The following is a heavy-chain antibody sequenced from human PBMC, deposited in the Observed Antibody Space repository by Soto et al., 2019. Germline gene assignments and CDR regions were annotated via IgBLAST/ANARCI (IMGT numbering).Heavy chain of an antibody. D-gene: IGHD6-13*01. J-gene: IGHJ6*03. V-gene: IGHV4-39*01. CDR1: GGSISISSYY. CDR2: IYYSGST. Sequence: SETLSLTCTVSGGSISISSYYWGWIRQPPGKGLEWIGSIYYSGSTYYNPSLKSRVTISVDTSKNQFSLKLSSVTAADTAVYYCASPIRQQLARYYYYYMDVWGKGTTVTVSS. CDR3: ASPIRQQLARYYYYYMDV.